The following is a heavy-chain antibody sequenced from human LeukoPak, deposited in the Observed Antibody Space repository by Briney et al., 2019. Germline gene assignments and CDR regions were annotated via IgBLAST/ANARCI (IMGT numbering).Heavy chain of an antibody. Sequence: SETLSLTCTVSGGSISSYYWTWIRQPAGKGLEWIGRIYSSGSTNYNPSLRSRVTISVDKSKNQFSLNLTSVTAADTGVYHCARDPWELTWPHFDYWGQGTLVTVSS. CDR2: IYSSGST. D-gene: IGHD1-26*01. V-gene: IGHV4-4*07. CDR1: GGSISSYY. CDR3: ARDPWELTWPHFDY. J-gene: IGHJ4*02.